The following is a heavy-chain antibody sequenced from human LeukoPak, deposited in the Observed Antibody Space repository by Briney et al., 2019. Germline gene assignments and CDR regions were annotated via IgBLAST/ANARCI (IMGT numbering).Heavy chain of an antibody. CDR1: GGSISSGDYL. CDR2: IYYSGST. D-gene: IGHD3-3*01. V-gene: IGHV4-30-4*02. J-gene: IGHJ3*02. CDR3: VRDGFWSGPDAFDM. Sequence: PSETLSLTCAVSGGSISSGDYLWSWVRQPPGKGLVWIGYIYYSGSTDHNPSLKSRVTISVGTSKYQFSLKLSSVSAADPAVYSYVRDGFWSGPDAFDMWAKGTMVTVSS.